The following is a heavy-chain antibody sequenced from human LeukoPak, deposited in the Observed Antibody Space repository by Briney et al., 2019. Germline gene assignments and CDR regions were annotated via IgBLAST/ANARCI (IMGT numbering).Heavy chain of an antibody. V-gene: IGHV1-2*06. Sequence: ASVKVSCKASGYTFTGYYMHWVRQAPGQGLEWMGRINPNSGGTNYAQKFQGRVTMTRDTSISTAYMGLSRLRSDDTAVYYCARDKLTITPTSNNWFDPWGQGTLVTVSS. CDR3: ARDKLTITPTSNNWFDP. D-gene: IGHD3-3*01. J-gene: IGHJ5*02. CDR1: GYTFTGYY. CDR2: INPNSGGT.